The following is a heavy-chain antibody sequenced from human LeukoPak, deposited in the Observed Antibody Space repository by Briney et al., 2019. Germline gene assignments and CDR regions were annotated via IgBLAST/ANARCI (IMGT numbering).Heavy chain of an antibody. CDR2: IIPILGTA. D-gene: IGHD1-26*01. Sequence: SVKVSCKASGGTFSSYAISWVRQAPGQGLEWMGRIIPILGTANYAQKFQGRVTITADKSTSTAYMELSSLRSEDTAVYYCAFSGSYHDRKFFDYWGQGTLVTVSS. J-gene: IGHJ4*02. V-gene: IGHV1-69*04. CDR1: GGTFSSYA. CDR3: AFSGSYHDRKFFDY.